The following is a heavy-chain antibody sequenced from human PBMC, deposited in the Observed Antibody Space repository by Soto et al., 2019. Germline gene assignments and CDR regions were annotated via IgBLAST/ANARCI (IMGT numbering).Heavy chain of an antibody. D-gene: IGHD3-10*01. J-gene: IGHJ5*02. CDR1: GGSISSGDYY. Sequence: PSETLSLTCTVSGGSISSGDYYWSWIRQPPGKGLEWIGYIYYSGSTYYNPSLKSRVTISVDTSKNQFSLKLSSVTAADTAVYYCARGSNFGEPWFDPWGQGTLVTVSS. CDR3: ARGSNFGEPWFDP. CDR2: IYYSGST. V-gene: IGHV4-30-4*01.